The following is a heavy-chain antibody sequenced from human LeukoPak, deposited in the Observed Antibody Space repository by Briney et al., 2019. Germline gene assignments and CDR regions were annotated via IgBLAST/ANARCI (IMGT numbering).Heavy chain of an antibody. Sequence: GGSLRLSCAASGFTFSSYSMNWVRQAPGQGLEWVSYISSSSSTIYYADSVKGRFTISRDNAKNSLYLQMNSLRAEDTAVYYCARPPIRIAAAGLDYWGQGTLVTVSS. CDR2: ISSSSSTI. CDR3: ARPPIRIAAAGLDY. CDR1: GFTFSSYS. J-gene: IGHJ4*02. V-gene: IGHV3-48*04. D-gene: IGHD6-13*01.